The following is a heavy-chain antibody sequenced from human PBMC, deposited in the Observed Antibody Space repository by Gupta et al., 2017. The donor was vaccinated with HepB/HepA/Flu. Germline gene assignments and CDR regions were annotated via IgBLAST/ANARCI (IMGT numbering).Heavy chain of an antibody. CDR2: INHSGST. Sequence: QVQLQQWGAGLLKPSETLSLTCAVYGGSFSGYYWSWIRQPPGKGLEWIGEINHSGSTNYNPSLKSRVTISVDTSKNQFSLKLNSVTAADTAVYYCARGGEEQGGNGIRVFDPWGQGTLVAVSS. J-gene: IGHJ5*02. CDR3: ARGGEEQGGNGIRVFDP. D-gene: IGHD2-15*01. CDR1: GGSFSGYY. V-gene: IGHV4-34*01.